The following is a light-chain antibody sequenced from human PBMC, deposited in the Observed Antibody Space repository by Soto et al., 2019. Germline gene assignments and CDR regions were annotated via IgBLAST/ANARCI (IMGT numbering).Light chain of an antibody. Sequence: DILMTQSPSTLSASVGERVTITCRASQSISSWLAWYQQKPGKAPKLLIYKASSLESGVPSRFRDSGSGTEFTLTSSSLRPDDVATYYFKQDNRYYTFGQGTKLEI. J-gene: IGKJ2*01. CDR2: KAS. CDR1: QSISSW. V-gene: IGKV1-5*03. CDR3: KQDNRYYT.